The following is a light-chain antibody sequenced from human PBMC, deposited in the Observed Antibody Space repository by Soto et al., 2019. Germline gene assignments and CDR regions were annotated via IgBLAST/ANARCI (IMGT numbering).Light chain of an antibody. Sequence: QSVLTLPPSASGTPGQMVTISCSGSNSNIGNNKVNWYQQLPGTAPKLLIYTSNQRPSGVPDRFSGSKSGTSASLAISGLQSEDEADYYCATWDDSLNGYVYRTGTKVNVL. CDR1: NSNIGNNK. J-gene: IGLJ1*01. V-gene: IGLV1-44*01. CDR2: TSN. CDR3: ATWDDSLNGYV.